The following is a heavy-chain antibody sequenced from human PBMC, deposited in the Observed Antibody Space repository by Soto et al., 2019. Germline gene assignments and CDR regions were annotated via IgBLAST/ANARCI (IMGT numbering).Heavy chain of an antibody. D-gene: IGHD3-22*01. J-gene: IGHJ5*02. V-gene: IGHV1-18*01. CDR1: GYTFTSYG. CDR2: ISAYNGNT. CDR3: ARGGSVWSMIVVVQPPNWFGP. Sequence: QVQLVQSGAEVKKPGASVKVSCKASGYTFTSYGISWVRQAPGQGLEWMGWISAYNGNTNYAQKLQGRVTMTTDTSTGTGYMELRGLRCDDTAVYFCARGGSVWSMIVVVQPPNWFGPWGQGTLVTVSS.